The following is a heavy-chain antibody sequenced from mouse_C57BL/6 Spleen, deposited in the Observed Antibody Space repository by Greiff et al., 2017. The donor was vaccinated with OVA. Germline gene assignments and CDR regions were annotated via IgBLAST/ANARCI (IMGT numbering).Heavy chain of an antibody. CDR1: GYSFTGYY. CDR3: ARSKTYDYDEGAWFAY. J-gene: IGHJ3*01. D-gene: IGHD2-4*01. Sequence: VHVKQSGPELVKPGASVKISCKASGYSFTGYYMNWVKQSPEKSLEWIGEINPSTGGTTYNQKFKAKATLTVDKSSSTAYMQLKSLTSEDSAVYYCARSKTYDYDEGAWFAYWGQGTLVTVSA. CDR2: INPSTGGT. V-gene: IGHV1-42*01.